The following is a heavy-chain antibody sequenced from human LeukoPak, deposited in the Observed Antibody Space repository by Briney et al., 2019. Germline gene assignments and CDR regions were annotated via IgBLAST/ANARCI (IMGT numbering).Heavy chain of an antibody. J-gene: IGHJ6*02. CDR3: ASLVNYGSGPPGPHYYYYYYGMDV. CDR1: GGSISSGGYC. CDR2: FYHSGST. D-gene: IGHD3-10*01. V-gene: IGHV4-30-2*01. Sequence: PSETLSLTCTVSGGSISSGGYCWSWIRQPPGKGLEWIGYFYHSGSTYYNPSLKSRVTISVDTSKNQFSLKLSSVTAADTAVYYCASLVNYGSGPPGPHYYYYYYGMDVWGQGTTVTVSS.